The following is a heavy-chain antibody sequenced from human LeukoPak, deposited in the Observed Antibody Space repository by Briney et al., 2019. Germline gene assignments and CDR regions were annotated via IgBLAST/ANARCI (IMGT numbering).Heavy chain of an antibody. CDR2: IKEDGSDK. CDR1: GITFSNYY. V-gene: IGHV3-7*04. J-gene: IGHJ4*02. D-gene: IGHD2-21*02. Sequence: GGSLRLSCTASGITFSNYYMAWLRQAPGKGLQWVANIKEDGSDKNYVDSVKGRFTISGDNAKNSLYLQMNSLRAEDTAVYYCAGATARWRSRYYYDYWGQGTLVTVSS. CDR3: AGATARWRSRYYYDY.